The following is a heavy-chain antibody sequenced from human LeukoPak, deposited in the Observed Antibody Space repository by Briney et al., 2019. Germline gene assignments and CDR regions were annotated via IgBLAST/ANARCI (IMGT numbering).Heavy chain of an antibody. D-gene: IGHD6-13*01. V-gene: IGHV3-23*01. CDR1: GFTVSSNY. Sequence: PGGSLRLSCAASGFTVSSNYMNWVRQAPGKGLEWVSAISGSGDSTYYGDSVKGRFTISRDNSKNTLYLQMNSLRAEDTAVYYCAKTRPLDSSSWSHGDYWGQGTLVTVSS. CDR3: AKTRPLDSSSWSHGDY. CDR2: ISGSGDST. J-gene: IGHJ4*02.